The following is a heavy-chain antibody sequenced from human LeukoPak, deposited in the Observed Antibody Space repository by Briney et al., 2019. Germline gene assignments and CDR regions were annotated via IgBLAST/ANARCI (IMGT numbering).Heavy chain of an antibody. CDR3: ARDPRYCSGGSCYSRYFDY. CDR1: GGSISSTNFY. J-gene: IGHJ4*02. V-gene: IGHV4-39*07. D-gene: IGHD2-15*01. CDR2: FYYSGST. Sequence: SETLSLTCTASGGSISSTNFYWGWIRQPPGKGLEWIGSFYYSGSTYYNPSLKSRVTISVDTSKDQFSLKLSSVTAADTAVYYCARDPRYCSGGSCYSRYFDYWGQGTLVTVSS.